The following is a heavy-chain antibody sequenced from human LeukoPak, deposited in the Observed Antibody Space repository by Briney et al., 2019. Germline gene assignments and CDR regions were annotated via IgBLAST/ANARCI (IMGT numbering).Heavy chain of an antibody. V-gene: IGHV3-48*04. CDR1: GFTFSSYS. D-gene: IGHD1-26*01. J-gene: IGHJ4*02. Sequence: GGSLRLSCAASGFTFSSYSMNWVRQAPGKGLEWVSYISSSGSTIYYADSVKGRFTISRDNAKNSLYLQMNSLRAEDTAVYYCARDPGNYFDYWGQGTLVTVSS. CDR2: ISSSGSTI. CDR3: ARDPGNYFDY.